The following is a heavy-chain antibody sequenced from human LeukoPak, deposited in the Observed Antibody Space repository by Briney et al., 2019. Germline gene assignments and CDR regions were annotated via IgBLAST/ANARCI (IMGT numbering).Heavy chain of an antibody. CDR2: NRDKSKSYTT. CDR3: TRPSYYDSRGYSTNGFDI. D-gene: IGHD3-22*01. V-gene: IGHV3-72*01. CDR1: GFTVSDHY. J-gene: IGHJ3*02. Sequence: GGSLRLSCVASGFTVSDHYIDWVRQAPGKGLEWVGRNRDKSKSYTTDYAASVRGRFTISRDDSKNSLYLQMYSLKTEDTAVYSCTRPSYYDSRGYSTNGFDIWGQGTMVTVSS.